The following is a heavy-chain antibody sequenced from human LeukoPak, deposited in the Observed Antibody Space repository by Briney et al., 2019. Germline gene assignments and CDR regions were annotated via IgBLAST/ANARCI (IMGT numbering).Heavy chain of an antibody. V-gene: IGHV1-3*01. CDR2: INAGNGNT. J-gene: IGHJ5*02. Sequence: ASVKVSCKASGYTFTSYAMHWVRQAPGQRLEWMGWINAGNGNTKYSQKFQGRVTITRDTSASTAYMELSSLRSEDTAVYYCARGSVLRYFDWFQSERDWFDPWGQGTLVTVSS. D-gene: IGHD3-9*01. CDR3: ARGSVLRYFDWFQSERDWFDP. CDR1: GYTFTSYA.